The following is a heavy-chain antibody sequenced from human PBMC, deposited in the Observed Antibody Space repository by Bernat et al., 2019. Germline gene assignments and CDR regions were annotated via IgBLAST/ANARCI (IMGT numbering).Heavy chain of an antibody. V-gene: IGHV1-18*01. CDR1: VYTFPSYG. J-gene: IGHJ4*02. D-gene: IGHD6-13*01. CDR3: ARDGGEVAAAGDFDY. Sequence: QVQLVQSGAEVRNPGASLKVSCKPPVYTFPSYGISWVRQAPGQGLEWRGWISASNGNTNYAQKLQGRVTMTTDTSTSTAYMELRSLRSDDTAVYYCARDGGEVAAAGDFDYWGQGTLVTVSS. CDR2: ISASNGNT.